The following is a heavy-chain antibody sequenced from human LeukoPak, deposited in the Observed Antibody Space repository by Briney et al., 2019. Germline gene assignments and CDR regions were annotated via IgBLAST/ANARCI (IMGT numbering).Heavy chain of an antibody. Sequence: GGSLRLSCAASGFTFSSYAMSWVRQAPGKGLEWVSAISGGGGSTYYADSVKGRFTISRDNSKNTLYLQMNSLRAEDTAVYYCARRSSENYFDYWGQGTLVTVSS. J-gene: IGHJ4*02. CDR1: GFTFSSYA. V-gene: IGHV3-23*01. D-gene: IGHD3-3*01. CDR2: ISGGGGST. CDR3: ARRSSENYFDY.